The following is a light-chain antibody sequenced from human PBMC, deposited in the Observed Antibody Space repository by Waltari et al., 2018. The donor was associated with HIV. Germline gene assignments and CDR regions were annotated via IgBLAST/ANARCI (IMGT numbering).Light chain of an antibody. V-gene: IGKV3-15*01. Sequence: EIVLKQSPATLSVSPGERATLSCRTSQNVRGALAWYQQKPGQAPRLLIFDASTRATGAPPRFSGGGSGTEFTLTISSLQSEDSAFYYCQQYNNWPPYTFGQGTKLEIK. J-gene: IGKJ2*01. CDR3: QQYNNWPPYT. CDR2: DAS. CDR1: QNVRGA.